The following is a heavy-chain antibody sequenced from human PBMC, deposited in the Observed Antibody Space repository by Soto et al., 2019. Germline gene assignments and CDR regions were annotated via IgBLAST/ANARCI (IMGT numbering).Heavy chain of an antibody. CDR1: GFTFSSYS. CDR2: ISSSSSYI. V-gene: IGHV3-21*01. CDR3: ARDLFPTGYIYYYYYMDV. J-gene: IGHJ6*03. Sequence: EVQLVESGGDLVKPGGSLRLSCAASGFTFSSYSMNWVRQAPGKGLEWVSSISSSSSYIYYADSVKGRFTISRDNAKNSLYLQMNSLRAEDTAVYYCARDLFPTGYIYYYYYMDVWGKGTTVTVSS. D-gene: IGHD3-9*01.